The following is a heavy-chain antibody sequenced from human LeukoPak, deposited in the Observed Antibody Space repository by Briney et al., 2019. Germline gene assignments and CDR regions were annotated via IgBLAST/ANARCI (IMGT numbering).Heavy chain of an antibody. J-gene: IGHJ4*02. CDR1: GYTLTELS. CDR2: FEPEDGET. Sequence: ASVKVSCKVSGYTLTELSMHWVRQAPGKGLEWMGGFEPEDGETIYAQKFQGRVTMTEDTSTDTAYMELSSLRSEDTAVYYCATQAWDSSGWLDYWGQGTLVTVSS. V-gene: IGHV1-24*01. CDR3: ATQAWDSSGWLDY. D-gene: IGHD6-19*01.